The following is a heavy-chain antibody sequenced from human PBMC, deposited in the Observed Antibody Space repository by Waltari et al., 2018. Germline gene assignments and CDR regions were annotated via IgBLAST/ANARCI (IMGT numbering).Heavy chain of an antibody. Sequence: QVQLVQSGAEVKKPGASVKVSCKASGYTFTSYYMHWVRQPPGQGLEWMGIINPSGGSTSYAQKFQGRVTMTRDTSTSTVYMELSSLRSEDTAVYYCARDSGGSGYYKPLDYWGQGTLVTVSS. J-gene: IGHJ4*02. CDR2: INPSGGST. CDR1: GYTFTSYY. V-gene: IGHV1-46*01. CDR3: ARDSGGSGYYKPLDY. D-gene: IGHD3-22*01.